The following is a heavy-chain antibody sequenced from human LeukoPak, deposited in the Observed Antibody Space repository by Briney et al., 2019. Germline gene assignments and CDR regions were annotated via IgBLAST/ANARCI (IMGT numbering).Heavy chain of an antibody. CDR2: IGSSGATI. Sequence: GGSLRLSCAASGFTFNTYEMNWVRQTPGKGLEWLSYIGSSGATICYADSVNGRFTISRDNAKNSLYLQMSSLRAEDTAVYYCARRYESSGYYYVPFDLWGQGTLVTVSS. V-gene: IGHV3-48*03. D-gene: IGHD3-22*01. J-gene: IGHJ4*02. CDR1: GFTFNTYE. CDR3: ARRYESSGYYYVPFDL.